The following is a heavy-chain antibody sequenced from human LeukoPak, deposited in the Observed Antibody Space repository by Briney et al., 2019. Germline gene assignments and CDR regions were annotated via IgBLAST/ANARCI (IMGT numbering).Heavy chain of an antibody. CDR1: GFTVSSNY. V-gene: IGHV3-53*01. CDR3: ARGDGYNYWDY. Sequence: GGSLRLSCAASGFTVSSNYMSWVRQAPGKGLEWVSVIYSGGSTYYADSVKGRLTISRDNSKNTVYLQMDSLRAEDTAVYYCARGDGYNYWDYWGQGTLVTVSS. J-gene: IGHJ4*02. D-gene: IGHD5-24*01. CDR2: IYSGGST.